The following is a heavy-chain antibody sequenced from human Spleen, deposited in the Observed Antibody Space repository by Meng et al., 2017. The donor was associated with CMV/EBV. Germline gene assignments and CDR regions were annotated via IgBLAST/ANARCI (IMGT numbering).Heavy chain of an antibody. V-gene: IGHV3-53*01. D-gene: IGHD1-14*01. CDR3: ARDRTDLPFDY. J-gene: IGHJ4*02. CDR2: IYSGGST. CDR1: GFTVSSNY. Sequence: LSCAASGFTVSSNYMSWVRQAPGKGLEWVSVIYSGGSTYYADSVKGRFTISRDNSKNTLYLQMNSLRAEDTAVYYCARDRTDLPFDYWGQGTLVTVSS.